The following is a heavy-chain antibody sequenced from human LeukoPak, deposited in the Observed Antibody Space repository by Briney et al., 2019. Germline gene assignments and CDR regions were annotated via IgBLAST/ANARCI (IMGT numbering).Heavy chain of an antibody. CDR3: ARDREVRYSSGWYYFDY. Sequence: RSGGSLRLSCAASGFTFSSYGMHWVRQAPGKGLEWVAVIWYDGSNKYYADSVKGRFTISRDNSKNTLYLQMNSLRAEDTAVYYCARDREVRYSSGWYYFDYWGQGTLVTVSS. CDR2: IWYDGSNK. J-gene: IGHJ4*02. CDR1: GFTFSSYG. V-gene: IGHV3-33*01. D-gene: IGHD6-19*01.